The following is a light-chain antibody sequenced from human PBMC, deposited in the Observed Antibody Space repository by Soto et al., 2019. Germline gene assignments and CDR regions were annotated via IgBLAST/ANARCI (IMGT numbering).Light chain of an antibody. Sequence: DIQMTQSPSTLSGSVGDRVTITFQASQDISNYLNWYQQKLGKAPKLLIYDASNLETGVPSRFSGSGSGTEFTLTTSSLQPDDFATYYCQHYNSYSEAFGQGTKVDIK. CDR3: QHYNSYSEA. CDR1: QDISNY. CDR2: DAS. J-gene: IGKJ1*01. V-gene: IGKV1-33*01.